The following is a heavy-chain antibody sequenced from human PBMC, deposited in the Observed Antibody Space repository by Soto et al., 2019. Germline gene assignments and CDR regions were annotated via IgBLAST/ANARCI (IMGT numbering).Heavy chain of an antibody. CDR1: GYTFTSYA. CDR2: INAGNGNT. D-gene: IGHD2-2*01. V-gene: IGHV1-3*01. Sequence: GASVKVSCKASGYTFTSYAMHWVRQAPGQRLEWMGWINAGNGNTKYSQKFQGRVTITRDTSASTAYMELSSLRSEDTAVYYYARDDYEVPDQLLPWGQGTLVTVSS. CDR3: ARDDYEVPDQLLP. J-gene: IGHJ5*02.